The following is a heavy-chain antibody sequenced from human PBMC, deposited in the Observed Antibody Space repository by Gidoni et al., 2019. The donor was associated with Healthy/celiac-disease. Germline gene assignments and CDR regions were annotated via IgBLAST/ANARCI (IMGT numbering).Heavy chain of an antibody. CDR2: ISYDGSNK. J-gene: IGHJ6*02. Sequence: QVQLVASGGGVVQPGRSLRLSCAASGFTFSSYAMHWVRQAPGKGLEWVAVISYDGSNKYYADSVKGRFTISRDNSKNTLYLQMNSLRAEDTAVYYCARHTNYYYGMDVWGQGTTVTVSS. CDR1: GFTFSSYA. V-gene: IGHV3-30-3*01. CDR3: ARHTNYYYGMDV. D-gene: IGHD1-26*01.